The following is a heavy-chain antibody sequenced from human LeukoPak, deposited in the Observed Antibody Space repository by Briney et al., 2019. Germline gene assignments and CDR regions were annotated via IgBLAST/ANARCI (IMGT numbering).Heavy chain of an antibody. CDR1: GFTFNNYA. J-gene: IGHJ4*02. V-gene: IGHV3-23*01. D-gene: IGHD3-9*01. CDR3: AGVCPPRLLRYFDWLLGNCDY. Sequence: GGSLRLSCAASGFTFNNYAMTWVRQAPGRGLEWVSTISNSGGSTYYADSVKGRFSISRDNSKNTLYLQMNSLRAEDTAVYYCAGVCPPRLLRYFDWLLGNCDYWGQGTLVTVSS. CDR2: ISNSGGST.